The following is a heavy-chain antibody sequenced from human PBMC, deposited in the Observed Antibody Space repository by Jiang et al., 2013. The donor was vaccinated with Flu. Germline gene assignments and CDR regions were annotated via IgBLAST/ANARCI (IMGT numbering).Heavy chain of an antibody. CDR3: TRDGPYGDYPDAFDI. J-gene: IGHJ3*02. D-gene: IGHD4-17*01. V-gene: IGHV3-49*03. CDR1: GFTFGDYA. CDR2: IRSKNYGGAT. Sequence: SLRLSCTASGFTFGDYAMNWFRQAPGKGLEWVGFIRSKNYGGATKYAAAVKGRFTISRDDSKSIAYLQMNSLKTEDTAVYYCTRDGPYGDYPDAFDIWGQGTMVTVSS.